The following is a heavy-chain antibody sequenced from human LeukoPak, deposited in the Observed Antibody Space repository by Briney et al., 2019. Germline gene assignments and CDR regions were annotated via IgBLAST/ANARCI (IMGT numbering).Heavy chain of an antibody. D-gene: IGHD2-2*02. Sequence: GGSLRLSCAASGFTFSSYSMNWVRQAPGKGLEWVSSISGSSSYIYYADSVKGRFTISRDNAKNSLYLQMNSLRAEDTAVYYCARGPFVVYRPYFDYWGQGTLVTVSS. J-gene: IGHJ4*02. CDR1: GFTFSSYS. V-gene: IGHV3-21*01. CDR3: ARGPFVVYRPYFDY. CDR2: ISGSSSYI.